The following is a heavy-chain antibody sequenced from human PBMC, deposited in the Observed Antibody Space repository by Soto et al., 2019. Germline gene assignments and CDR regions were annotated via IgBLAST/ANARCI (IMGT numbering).Heavy chain of an antibody. CDR1: GYTFTGYY. V-gene: IGHV1-2*04. CDR2: INPNSGGT. J-gene: IGHJ3*02. D-gene: IGHD6-13*01. CDR3: ARERVYGPVAFDI. Sequence: ASVKVSCKASGYTFTGYYMHWVRQAPGQGLEWMGWINPNSGGTNYAQKFQGWVTMTRDTSISTAYMELSRLRSDDTAVYYCARERVYGPVAFDIWGQGTMVTVSS.